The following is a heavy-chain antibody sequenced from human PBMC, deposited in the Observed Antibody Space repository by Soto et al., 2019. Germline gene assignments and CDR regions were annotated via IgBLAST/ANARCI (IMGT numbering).Heavy chain of an antibody. V-gene: IGHV4-34*01. CDR2: INHSGST. D-gene: IGHD3-16*02. CDR3: ARSSYDYIWGSYRFDY. Sequence: PSETLSLTCAVYGGSFSGYYWSWIRRPPGKGLEWIGEINHSGSTNYNPSLKSRVTISVDTSKNQFSLKLSSVTAADTAVYYCARSSYDYIWGSYRFDYWGQGTLVTVSS. J-gene: IGHJ4*02. CDR1: GGSFSGYY.